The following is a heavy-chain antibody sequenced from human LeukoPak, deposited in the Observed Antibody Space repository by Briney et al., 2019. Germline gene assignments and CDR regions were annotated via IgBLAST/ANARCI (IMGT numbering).Heavy chain of an antibody. CDR2: IYPGGSGP. V-gene: IGHV5-51*01. J-gene: IGHJ3*01. D-gene: IGHD1-26*01. CDR1: GYSFTSYC. Sequence: GESLKISCKVSGYSFTSYCIGWVRQMPGKGLEWMGIIYPGGSGPTYSPSFQGQVTISVDKSINTAYPQWSSLQASDTAMYYCGMSGDRVPLQDDVFDVWGQGTMVTVST. CDR3: GMSGDRVPLQDDVFDV.